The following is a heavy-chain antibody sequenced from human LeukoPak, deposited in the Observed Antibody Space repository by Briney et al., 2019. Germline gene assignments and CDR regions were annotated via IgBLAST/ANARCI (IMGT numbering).Heavy chain of an antibody. CDR3: ARSGYDDPFYFDY. Sequence: SETLSLTCTVSGASISSYYWCWIRQPPGKGLEWIGYINYSGSTNYNPSLKSRVTISVDTSKNQFSLKLSPVTAADTAVYYCARSGYDDPFYFDYWGQGTLVTVSS. D-gene: IGHD5-12*01. CDR1: GASISSYY. J-gene: IGHJ4*02. CDR2: INYSGST. V-gene: IGHV4-59*01.